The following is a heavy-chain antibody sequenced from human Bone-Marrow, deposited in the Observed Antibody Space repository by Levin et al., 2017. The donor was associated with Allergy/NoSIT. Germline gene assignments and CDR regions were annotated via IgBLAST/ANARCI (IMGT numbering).Heavy chain of an antibody. CDR3: ASQGGSSGNAFDI. D-gene: IGHD6-25*01. J-gene: IGHJ3*02. CDR1: GYNFAHYW. Sequence: HGESLKISCKDSGYNFAHYWIGWVRQMPGKGLEWMGIIYPDDSDTRYSPSFQGQVTISADKSINTAYLQWSSLKASDTAMYYCASQGGSSGNAFDIWGQGTMVTVSS. V-gene: IGHV5-51*01. CDR2: IYPDDSDT.